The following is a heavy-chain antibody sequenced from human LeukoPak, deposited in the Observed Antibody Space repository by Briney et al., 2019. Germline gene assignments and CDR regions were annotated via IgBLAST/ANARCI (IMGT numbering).Heavy chain of an antibody. Sequence: SETLSLTCTISGGSIGSYFWSWIRQPPGKGLEWIGYIFYTGSTNYSPSLKSRVTISLDTSKTQFSLKLSSVTAADTAVYYCARGPIAAMAFDIWGQGTMVTVSS. CDR3: ARGPIAAMAFDI. V-gene: IGHV4-59*12. J-gene: IGHJ3*02. CDR2: IFYTGST. CDR1: GGSIGSYF. D-gene: IGHD6-6*01.